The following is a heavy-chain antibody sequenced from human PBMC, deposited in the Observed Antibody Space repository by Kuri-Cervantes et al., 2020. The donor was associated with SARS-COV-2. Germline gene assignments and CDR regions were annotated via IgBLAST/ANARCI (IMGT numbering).Heavy chain of an antibody. D-gene: IGHD7-27*01. CDR2: IYYSCST. CDR1: GGSISSYY. Sequence: SETLSLTCTVSGGSISSYYWSWIREHPGKGLEWIGYIYYSCSTNYNPSLKSRVTITVDTSKNQFSLRLSPVTAAVTDVYFCSRRSEITGGIYYYYYYMDVWGKGTPVTVSS. V-gene: IGHV4-59*12. CDR3: SRRSEITGGIYYYYYYMDV. J-gene: IGHJ6*03.